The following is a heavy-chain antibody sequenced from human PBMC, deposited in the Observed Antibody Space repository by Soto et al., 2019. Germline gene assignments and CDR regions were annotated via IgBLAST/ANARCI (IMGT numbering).Heavy chain of an antibody. CDR1: GFTFSSYG. CDR2: IWYDGSNK. CDR3: ASGNPEWLLPYYYYYGMDV. J-gene: IGHJ6*02. D-gene: IGHD3-22*01. Sequence: QVQLVESGGGVVQPGRSLRLSCAASGFTFSSYGMHWVRQAPGKGLEWVAVIWYDGSNKYYADSVKGRFTISRDNSKNTLYLQMNSLRAEDTAVYYCASGNPEWLLPYYYYYGMDVWGQGTTVTVSS. V-gene: IGHV3-33*01.